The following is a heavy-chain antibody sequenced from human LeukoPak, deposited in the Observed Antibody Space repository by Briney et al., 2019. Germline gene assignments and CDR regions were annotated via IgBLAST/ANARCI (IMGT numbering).Heavy chain of an antibody. Sequence: SETLSLTCAVYGGSFSGYYWSWIRQPPGKGLEWIGEINHSGSTNYNPSLKSRVTISVDTSKNQFSLKLSSVTAADTAVYYCARTPFDYYDSSGYNAIDYWGQGTLVTVSS. V-gene: IGHV4-34*01. CDR3: ARTPFDYYDSSGYNAIDY. D-gene: IGHD3-22*01. J-gene: IGHJ4*02. CDR1: GGSFSGYY. CDR2: INHSGST.